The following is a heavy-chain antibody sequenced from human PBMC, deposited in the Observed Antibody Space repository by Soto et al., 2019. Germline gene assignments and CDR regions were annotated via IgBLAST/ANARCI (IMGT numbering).Heavy chain of an antibody. CDR1: GYTFTSYY. J-gene: IGHJ6*02. V-gene: IGHV1-46*01. Sequence: VASVKVSCKASGYTFTSYYMHWVRQAPGQGLEWMGIINPSGGSTSYAQKFQGRVTMTRDTSTSTVYMELSSLRAEDTAVYYCARDCQPYGSGSYYNVYGMDVWGQGTTVTVSS. D-gene: IGHD3-10*01. CDR2: INPSGGST. CDR3: ARDCQPYGSGSYYNVYGMDV.